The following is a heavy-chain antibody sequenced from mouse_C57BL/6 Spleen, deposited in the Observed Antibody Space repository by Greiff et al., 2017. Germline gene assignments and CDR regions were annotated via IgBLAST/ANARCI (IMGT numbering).Heavy chain of an antibody. J-gene: IGHJ2*01. Sequence: QVQLQQSGAELVRPGASVKLSCKASGYTFTDYYINWVKQRPGQGLEWIARLYPGSGNTYYNEKFKGKATLTAEKSSSPAYMQLSSLTSEDSAVYFCARGILRGWFDYWGQGTTPTVSS. CDR1: GYTFTDYY. V-gene: IGHV1-76*01. CDR3: ARGILRGWFDY. CDR2: LYPGSGNT. D-gene: IGHD1-1*01.